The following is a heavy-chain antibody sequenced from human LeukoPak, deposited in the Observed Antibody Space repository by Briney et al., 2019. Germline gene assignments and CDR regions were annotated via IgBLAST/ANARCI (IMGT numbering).Heavy chain of an antibody. CDR1: GGSFSGYY. J-gene: IGHJ4*02. V-gene: IGHV4-34*01. Sequence: SETLSLTCAVYGGSFSGYYWSWIRQPPGKGLEWIGEINHSGSTNYNPSLKSRVTISVDTSKNQFSLKLSSVTAADTAVYYCARLLLWFGEAGFDYWGQGTLVTVSS. CDR3: ARLLLWFGEAGFDY. D-gene: IGHD3-10*01. CDR2: INHSGST.